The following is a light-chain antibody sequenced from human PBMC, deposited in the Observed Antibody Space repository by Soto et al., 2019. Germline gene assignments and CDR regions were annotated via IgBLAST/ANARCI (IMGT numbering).Light chain of an antibody. CDR3: QQASAFPIT. Sequence: DIQMTQSPSFVSASVGDRVTVTCRASLGISNWLAWYQQKPGKAPKLLIYTASTLGRGVPSRFSGSGSGTDFTLTISSLQPEDFATYYCQQASAFPITFGQGTRLEIK. CDR2: TAS. J-gene: IGKJ5*01. CDR1: LGISNW. V-gene: IGKV1-12*01.